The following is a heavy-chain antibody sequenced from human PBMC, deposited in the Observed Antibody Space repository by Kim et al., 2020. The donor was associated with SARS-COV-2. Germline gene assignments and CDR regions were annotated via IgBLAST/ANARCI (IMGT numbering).Heavy chain of an antibody. CDR1: GGTFSSYA. D-gene: IGHD3-22*01. V-gene: IGHV1-69*13. Sequence: SVKVSCKASGGTFSSYAISWVRQAPGQGLEWMGGIIPIFGTANYAQKFQGRVTITADESTSTAYMELSSLRSEDTAVYYCARDVPSYYYDSSGYNQLDYWGQGTLVTVSS. J-gene: IGHJ4*02. CDR3: ARDVPSYYYDSSGYNQLDY. CDR2: IIPIFGTA.